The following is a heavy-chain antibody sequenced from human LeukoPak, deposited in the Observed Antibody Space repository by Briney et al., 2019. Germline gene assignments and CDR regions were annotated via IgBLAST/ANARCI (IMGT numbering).Heavy chain of an antibody. CDR3: ARDSAVEVFGVVIPDKGFDY. V-gene: IGHV3-30*01. D-gene: IGHD3-3*01. CDR1: GFTFSSYA. Sequence: PGRSLRLSCAASGFTFSSYAMHWVRQAPGKGLEWVAVISYDGSNKYYADSVKGRFTISRDNSKNTLYLQMNSLRAEDTAVYYCARDSAVEVFGVVIPDKGFDYWGQGTLVTVSS. J-gene: IGHJ4*02. CDR2: ISYDGSNK.